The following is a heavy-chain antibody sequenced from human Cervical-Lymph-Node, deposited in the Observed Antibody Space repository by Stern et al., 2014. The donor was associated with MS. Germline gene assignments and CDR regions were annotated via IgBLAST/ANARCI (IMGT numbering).Heavy chain of an antibody. J-gene: IGHJ4*02. V-gene: IGHV1-2*06. CDR2: INPNSGDT. CDR1: GYTFTDYY. D-gene: IGHD1-26*01. CDR3: ARTAVGATTWRVKLDY. Sequence: QVQLVQSGAEVMKPGASVKVSCKASGYTFTDYYIHWVRQAPGQGLEWMGRINPNSGDTNDAQKFQDRVTMIRDTSITTVYMELRRLTSDDTAFYYCARTAVGATTWRVKLDYWGQGSLVTVSS.